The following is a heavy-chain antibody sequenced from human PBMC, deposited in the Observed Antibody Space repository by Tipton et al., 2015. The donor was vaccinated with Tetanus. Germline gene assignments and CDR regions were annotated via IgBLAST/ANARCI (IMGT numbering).Heavy chain of an antibody. CDR2: INPNGGDT. J-gene: IGHJ6*02. CDR3: ARDRGDYFYYGMDV. Sequence: QVQLVQSGAEVKKPGASVKVSCKTSGFTFVGYYMYWVRQAPGQGLEWMGWINPNGGDTSYAQKFQGRVTMTRDTSISTAYMELSRLRSDDTAVYHCARDRGDYFYYGMDVWGQGTAVSVSS. V-gene: IGHV1-2*02. D-gene: IGHD2-21*01. CDR1: GFTFVGYY.